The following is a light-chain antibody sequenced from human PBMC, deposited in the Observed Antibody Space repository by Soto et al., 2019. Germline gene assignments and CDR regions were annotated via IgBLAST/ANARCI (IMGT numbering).Light chain of an antibody. CDR2: AAS. J-gene: IGKJ2*01. Sequence: IQMTQSPSSLSASEGDRVTITCRASQSVDAYLHWFQQKPGKHPKLLIYAASTLQSGVPSRFSGSGSETDFTLTMSSLQPEDFATYYCQLSHSAPYTFGQGTNVEIK. CDR3: QLSHSAPYT. V-gene: IGKV1-39*01. CDR1: QSVDAY.